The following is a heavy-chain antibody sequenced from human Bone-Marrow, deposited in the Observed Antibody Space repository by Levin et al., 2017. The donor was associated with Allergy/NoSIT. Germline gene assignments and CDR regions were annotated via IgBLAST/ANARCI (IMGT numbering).Heavy chain of an antibody. V-gene: IGHV4-61*08. CDR1: GGSVTSGDYY. CDR2: IHSSGST. CDR3: ARVSAAGGTRLFDY. Sequence: SETLSLTCSVSGGSVTSGDYYWSWIRKPPGKGLEWIGFIHSSGSTTYIPSLKSRVTMSHDTSKNQLSLSRTSVTAADTAIYYCARVSAAGGTRLFDYWGQGTLVTVSS. J-gene: IGHJ4*02. D-gene: IGHD6-13*01.